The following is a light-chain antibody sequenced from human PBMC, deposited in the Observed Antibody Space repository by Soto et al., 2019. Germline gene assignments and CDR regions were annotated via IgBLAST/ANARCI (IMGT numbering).Light chain of an antibody. CDR1: QRVLYNSNNKNY. V-gene: IGKV4-1*01. J-gene: IGKJ1*01. CDR3: QQYYSTLPT. CDR2: WAS. Sequence: DIVMTQSPDSLAVSLGERATINCKSSQRVLYNSNNKNYLAWYQQKPGQPPKLLIYWASTRESGVPDRFTGSGSGTDYTLTISSLQAEDVAVYYCQQYYSTLPTFGQGTKVDI.